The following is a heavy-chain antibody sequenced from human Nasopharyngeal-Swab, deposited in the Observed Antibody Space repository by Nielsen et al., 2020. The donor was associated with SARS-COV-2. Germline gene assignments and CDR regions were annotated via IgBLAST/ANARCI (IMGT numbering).Heavy chain of an antibody. D-gene: IGHD2-2*01. CDR2: ISSGGRTQ. CDR3: AKESSTYYYDN. V-gene: IGHV3-30*18. CDR1: GFTFRNHG. J-gene: IGHJ4*02. Sequence: SCAASGFTFRNHGMHWVRQAPGKGLEWMAIISSGGRTQVYADSVEGRFTISRDDPENTLYLQMNSLRPEDTAVYYCAKESSTYYYDNWGQGTLVTVSS.